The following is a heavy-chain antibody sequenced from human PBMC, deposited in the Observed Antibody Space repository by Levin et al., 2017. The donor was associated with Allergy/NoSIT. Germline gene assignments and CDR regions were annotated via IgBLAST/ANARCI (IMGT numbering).Heavy chain of an antibody. CDR2: LSYSGST. J-gene: IGHJ1*01. Sequence: SSETLSLTCTVSGGSIISSSYYWAWIRQPPGKGLEWIGSLSYSGSTYYNPSLKSRLDVSVDTSKNQFSLTLSSVTAADTAVYYCASLSNYYDSNGPAEYVQHWGQGTLVTVSS. CDR3: ASLSNYYDSNGPAEYVQH. V-gene: IGHV4-39*01. CDR1: GGSIISSSYY. D-gene: IGHD3-22*01.